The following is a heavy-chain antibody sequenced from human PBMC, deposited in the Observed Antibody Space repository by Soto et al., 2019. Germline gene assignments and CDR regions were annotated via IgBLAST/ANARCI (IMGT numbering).Heavy chain of an antibody. J-gene: IGHJ4*02. D-gene: IGHD3-22*01. V-gene: IGHV3-74*01. Sequence: EVQLVESGGGLVQPGGSLRLPCAASGFTFSTYWMHWVRQAPGKGLVWVSRIKNDGSGTYYVDSVEGRFTISRDNAKNTLYLQMNSLRAEDTAVYYCVRGDGDYYDGNGYLGRHWGQGTLVTVSS. CDR1: GFTFSTYW. CDR3: VRGDGDYYDGNGYLGRH. CDR2: IKNDGSGT.